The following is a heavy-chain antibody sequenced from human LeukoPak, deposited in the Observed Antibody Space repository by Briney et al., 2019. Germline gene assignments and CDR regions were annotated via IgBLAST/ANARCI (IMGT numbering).Heavy chain of an antibody. CDR3: ARDSVEGLPNY. CDR1: GYTLTGYY. V-gene: IGHV1-2*02. Sequence: ASVKVSCKASGYTLTGYYMHWVRQAPGQGLEWMGWINPNSGGTNYARKLQGRVTMTTDTSTSTAYMELRSLRSDDTAVYYCARDSVEGLPNYWGQGTLVTVSS. D-gene: IGHD4-11*01. J-gene: IGHJ4*02. CDR2: INPNSGGT.